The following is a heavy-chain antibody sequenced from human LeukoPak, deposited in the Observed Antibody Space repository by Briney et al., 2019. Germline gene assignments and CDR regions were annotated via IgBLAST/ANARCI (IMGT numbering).Heavy chain of an antibody. CDR3: ARSFYSSGWYVFN. Sequence: SQTLSLTCAISGDSVSSNSAAWNGIRQSPSRGLEWLGRTYYRSKWYNDYAVSVKSRITINPDTSKNQFSLQLNSVTPEDTAVYYCARSFYSSGWYVFNWGQGTLVTVSS. J-gene: IGHJ4*02. V-gene: IGHV6-1*01. CDR2: TYYRSKWYN. D-gene: IGHD6-19*01. CDR1: GDSVSSNSAA.